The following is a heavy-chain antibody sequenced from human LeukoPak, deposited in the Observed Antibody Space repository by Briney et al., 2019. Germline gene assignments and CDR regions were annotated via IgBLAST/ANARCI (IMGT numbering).Heavy chain of an antibody. D-gene: IGHD6-6*01. CDR3: AGQLVFIAFDI. CDR2: IYHSGST. J-gene: IGHJ3*02. CDR1: GYSISSGYY. Sequence: SETLSLTCTVSGYSISSGYYWGWIRQPPGKGLEWIGSIYHSGSTYYNPSLKSRVTISVDTSKNQFSPKLSSVTAADTAVYYCAGQLVFIAFDIWGQGTMVTVSS. V-gene: IGHV4-38-2*02.